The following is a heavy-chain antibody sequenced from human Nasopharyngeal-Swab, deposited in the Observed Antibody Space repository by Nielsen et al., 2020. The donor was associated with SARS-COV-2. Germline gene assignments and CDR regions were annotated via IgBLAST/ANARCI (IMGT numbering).Heavy chain of an antibody. V-gene: IGHV3-48*03. Sequence: GESLKISCAASGFTVSSNYMNWVRQAPGKGLEWVSYISSSGSTIYYADSVKGRFTISRDNAKNSLYLQMNSLRAEDTAVYYCARDELVIAVASRIRDHYYYYGMDVWGQGTTVTVSS. D-gene: IGHD6-19*01. J-gene: IGHJ6*02. CDR3: ARDELVIAVASRIRDHYYYYGMDV. CDR1: GFTVSSNY. CDR2: ISSSGSTI.